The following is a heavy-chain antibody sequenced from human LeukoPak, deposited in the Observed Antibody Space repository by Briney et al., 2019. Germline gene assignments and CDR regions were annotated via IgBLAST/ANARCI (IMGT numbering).Heavy chain of an antibody. D-gene: IGHD6-13*01. CDR3: ARAVPIAAAGTRWFDP. CDR2: KNPNSGNT. CDR1: GYTFTSYD. V-gene: IGHV1-8*01. J-gene: IGHJ5*02. Sequence: GASVKVSCKASGYTFTSYDINWVRQATGQGLEWMGWKNPNSGNTGYAQKFQGRVTMTRNTSISTAYMELSSLRSEDTAVYYCARAVPIAAAGTRWFDPWGQGTLATVSS.